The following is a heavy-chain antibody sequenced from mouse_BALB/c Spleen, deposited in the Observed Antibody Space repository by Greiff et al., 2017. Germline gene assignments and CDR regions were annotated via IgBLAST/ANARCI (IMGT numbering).Heavy chain of an antibody. Sequence: EVKLVESGGGLVQPGGSRKLSCAASGFTFSSFGMHWVRQAPEKGLEWVAYISSGSSTIYYADTVKGRFTISRDNPKNTLFLQMTSLRSEDTAMYYCARSGNYRYDWFAYWGQGTLVTVSA. CDR2: ISSGSSTI. CDR3: ARSGNYRYDWFAY. V-gene: IGHV5-17*02. D-gene: IGHD2-14*01. CDR1: GFTFSSFG. J-gene: IGHJ3*01.